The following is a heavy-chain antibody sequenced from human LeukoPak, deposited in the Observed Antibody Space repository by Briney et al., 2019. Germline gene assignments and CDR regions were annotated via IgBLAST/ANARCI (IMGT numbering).Heavy chain of an antibody. CDR1: GGTFSSYA. CDR3: AKSGIVARDFDY. V-gene: IGHV1-69*05. D-gene: IGHD5-12*01. J-gene: IGHJ4*02. CDR2: IIPIFGKA. Sequence: SVTVSCKASGGTFSSYAISWVRQAPGQGLEWMGRIIPIFGKANYAQKLQGRVTITTNESTSTSYMELSSLRSEDTVVYYWAKSGIVARDFDYWGQGTLVTVSS.